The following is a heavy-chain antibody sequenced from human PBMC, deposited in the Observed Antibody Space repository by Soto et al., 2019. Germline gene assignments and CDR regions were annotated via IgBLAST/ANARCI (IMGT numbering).Heavy chain of an antibody. CDR3: ARLGGYYQAFDS. Sequence: LETLSLTCTVSGGSIRDYYLGWIRQSPGKGLEWIGYIYYTGTTKYNPSLKSRVTISVDSSKNQFSLKLDSVTAADTAVYYCARLGGYYQAFDSWGQGTLVTVSS. V-gene: IGHV4-59*08. CDR1: GGSIRDYY. J-gene: IGHJ4*02. CDR2: IYYTGTT. D-gene: IGHD3-22*01.